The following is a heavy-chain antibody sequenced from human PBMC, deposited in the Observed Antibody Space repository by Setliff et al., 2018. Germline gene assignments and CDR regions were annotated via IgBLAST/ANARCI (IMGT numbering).Heavy chain of an antibody. CDR3: ARESAGDESVRHLYYTDV. CDR2: IFHSGST. D-gene: IGHD1-1*01. J-gene: IGHJ6*03. V-gene: IGHV4-38-2*02. CDR1: GDSISSGYYY. Sequence: SETLSLTCTVSGDSISSGYYYWAWIRQTPGKGLEWLGNIFHSGSTYYNPTLNSRVTMSVDTSKNQFSLMLTSVTAADTAVYYCARESAGDESVRHLYYTDVWGRGTTVTVSS.